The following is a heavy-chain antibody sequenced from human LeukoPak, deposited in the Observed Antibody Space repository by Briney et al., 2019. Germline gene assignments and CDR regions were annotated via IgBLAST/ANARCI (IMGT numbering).Heavy chain of an antibody. CDR1: GGSISSSNW. CDR3: ARAPPSTSCCYRFDP. J-gene: IGHJ5*02. D-gene: IGHD2-2*01. V-gene: IGHV4-4*02. CDR2: IYYSGST. Sequence: SETLSLTCAVSGGSISSSNWWSWVRQPPGKGLEWIGYIYYSGSTNYNPSLKSRVTISVDTSKNQFSLKLSSVTAADTAVYYCARAPPSTSCCYRFDPWGQGTLVTVSS.